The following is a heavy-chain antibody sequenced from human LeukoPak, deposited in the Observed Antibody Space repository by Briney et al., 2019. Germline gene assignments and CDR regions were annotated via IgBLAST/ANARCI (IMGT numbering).Heavy chain of an antibody. CDR1: GGSISSYY. D-gene: IGHD6-6*01. V-gene: IGHV4-59*08. CDR2: IYYSGST. Sequence: PSETLSLTCTVSGGSISSYYWSWIRQPPGKGLEWIGYIYYSGSTNYNPSLKSRVTISVDTSKNQFSLKLSSVTAADTAVYYCARHPSSFDAFDIWGQGTMVTVSS. J-gene: IGHJ3*02. CDR3: ARHPSSFDAFDI.